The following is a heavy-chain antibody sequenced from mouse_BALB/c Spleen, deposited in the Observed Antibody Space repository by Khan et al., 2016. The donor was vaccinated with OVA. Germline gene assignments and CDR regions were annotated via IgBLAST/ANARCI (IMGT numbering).Heavy chain of an antibody. CDR3: AKNYRYDVYFDY. Sequence: VQLQQSGPELVKPGASVRMSCKASGYTFTSYVMHWVKQKPGQGLEWIGYIYPYNDDTKYNEKFKGKATLTSDKSSSTAYMELSSLTSEDSAVSYCAKNYRYDVYFDYWGQGTTLTVSS. V-gene: IGHV1S136*01. D-gene: IGHD2-14*01. CDR2: IYPYNDDT. CDR1: GYTFTSYV. J-gene: IGHJ2*01.